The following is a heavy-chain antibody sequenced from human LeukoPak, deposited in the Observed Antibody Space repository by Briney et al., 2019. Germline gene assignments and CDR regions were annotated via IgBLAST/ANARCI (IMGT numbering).Heavy chain of an antibody. V-gene: IGHV1-8*01. CDR2: MNPNSGNT. Sequence: ASVKVSCKASGYTFTSYDINWVRQATGQGLEWMGWMNPNSGNTGYAQKFQGRVTMTRNTSISTAYMELSSLRSEDTAVYYCAREKTDDYDFWSGYLSYFDYWGQGTLVTVSS. CDR1: GYTFTSYD. J-gene: IGHJ4*02. D-gene: IGHD3-3*01. CDR3: AREKTDDYDFWSGYLSYFDY.